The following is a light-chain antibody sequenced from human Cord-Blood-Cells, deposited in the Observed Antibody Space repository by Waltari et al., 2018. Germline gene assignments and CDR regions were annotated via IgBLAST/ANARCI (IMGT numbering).Light chain of an antibody. CDR3: QQYDNLPWT. J-gene: IGKJ1*01. CDR2: DAS. CDR1: QDISNY. Sequence: DIQMTQSPSSLSASVGDRVTITCQASQDISNYLNWYQQKPGKAPKLLIYDASNLETGVPSRLSGSGYGTDFTFTISSLQPEDIATYYCQQYDNLPWTFGQGTKVEI. V-gene: IGKV1-33*01.